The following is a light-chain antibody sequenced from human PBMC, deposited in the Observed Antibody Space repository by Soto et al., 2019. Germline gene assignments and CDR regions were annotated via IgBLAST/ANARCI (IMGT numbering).Light chain of an antibody. V-gene: IGLV2-14*03. Sequence: QSVLTQPASVSGSPGQSITIYCTGTSSDVGGYNYVSWYQQHPGKAPKLMIYDVSNRPSGVSNRFSGSKSGNTASLTISGLQAEDEADYYCSSYTRSTTGVVFGGGTQLTVL. CDR1: SSDVGGYNY. CDR3: SSYTRSTTGVV. CDR2: DVS. J-gene: IGLJ2*01.